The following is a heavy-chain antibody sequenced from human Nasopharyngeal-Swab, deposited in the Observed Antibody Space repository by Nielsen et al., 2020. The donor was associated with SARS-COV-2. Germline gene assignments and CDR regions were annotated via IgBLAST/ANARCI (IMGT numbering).Heavy chain of an antibody. CDR2: ISTNTGSS. CDR1: GYTFTNYG. J-gene: IGHJ4*02. CDR3: ARDIEEWLVVPSLSFDF. Sequence: ASVKVSCKASGYTFTNYGLSWVRQAPGQGLEWMGWISTNTGSSNIAQDLQGRVTMTTDTSTSTAYVELRSLRSDDTAVYYCARDIEEWLVVPSLSFDFWGQGTLVTVSS. D-gene: IGHD3-3*01. V-gene: IGHV1-18*01.